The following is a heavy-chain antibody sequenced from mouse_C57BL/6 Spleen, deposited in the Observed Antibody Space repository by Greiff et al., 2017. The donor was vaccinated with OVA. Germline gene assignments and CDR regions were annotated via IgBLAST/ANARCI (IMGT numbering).Heavy chain of an antibody. J-gene: IGHJ3*01. CDR3: TVNGIFAY. Sequence: VQLQQSGAELVRPGASVTLSCKASGYTFTDYEMHWVKQTPVHGLEWIGAIEPETGGTAYNQKFKGKAILTADKSSSTAYMELRSLTSEDSAVYYCTVNGIFAYWGQGTLVTVSA. CDR2: IEPETGGT. V-gene: IGHV1-15*01. CDR1: GYTFTDYE.